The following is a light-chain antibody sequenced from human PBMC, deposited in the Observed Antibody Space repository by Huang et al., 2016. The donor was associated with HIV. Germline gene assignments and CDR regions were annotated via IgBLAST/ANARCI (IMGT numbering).Light chain of an antibody. J-gene: IGKJ5*01. Sequence: DIVLTQSPATLSLSPGEGATLSCRASQSVSSNLAWYQQKPGQAPRLLIYDASNRAIGIPARFSGSGSGTDFTLTIRSLEPEDFAVYYCQQRTNWPRSITFGQGTRLEIK. CDR1: QSVSSN. CDR2: DAS. CDR3: QQRTNWPRSIT. V-gene: IGKV3-11*01.